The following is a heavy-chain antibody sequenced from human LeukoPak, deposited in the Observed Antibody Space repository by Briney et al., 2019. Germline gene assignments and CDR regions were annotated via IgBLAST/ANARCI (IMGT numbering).Heavy chain of an antibody. CDR3: ARLVYDSSGYYPYYFDY. V-gene: IGHV5-51*01. Sequence: GESLKISCKGFGYSFTSYWIGWVRQMPGKGLEWMGIIYPGDSDTRYSPSFQGQVTISADKSISTAYLQWSSLKASDTAMYYCARLVYDSSGYYPYYFDYWGQGTLVTVSS. CDR2: IYPGDSDT. J-gene: IGHJ4*02. CDR1: GYSFTSYW. D-gene: IGHD3-22*01.